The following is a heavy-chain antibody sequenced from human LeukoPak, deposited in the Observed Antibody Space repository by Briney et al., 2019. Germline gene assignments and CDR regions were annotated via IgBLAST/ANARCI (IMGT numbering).Heavy chain of an antibody. D-gene: IGHD4-11*01. CDR3: AREDYIDAFDI. V-gene: IGHV3-7*04. CDR1: GFTFSSYW. J-gene: IGHJ3*02. Sequence: GGSLRLSCAASGFTFSSYWMSWVRQAPGKGLEWVANIKQDGSEKYYVDSVKGRFTISRDNAKNSLYLQMNSRRAEDTAVYYCAREDYIDAFDIWGQGTMVTVSS. CDR2: IKQDGSEK.